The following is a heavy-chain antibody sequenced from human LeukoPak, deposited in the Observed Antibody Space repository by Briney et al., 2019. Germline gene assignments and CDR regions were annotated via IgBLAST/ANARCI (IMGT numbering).Heavy chain of an antibody. J-gene: IGHJ4*02. Sequence: PGGSLRLSSAASGFTFSAYAMTWFRQAPGKGLEWVSSMSGRDDKTYYTDSAKGRFTISRDNSRNTLYLQMNSLRAEDTALYYCARVASDSYGHYYHDYFDYWGQGTLVTVSS. CDR1: GFTFSAYA. V-gene: IGHV3-23*01. CDR2: MSGRDDKT. CDR3: ARVASDSYGHYYHDYFDY. D-gene: IGHD3-22*01.